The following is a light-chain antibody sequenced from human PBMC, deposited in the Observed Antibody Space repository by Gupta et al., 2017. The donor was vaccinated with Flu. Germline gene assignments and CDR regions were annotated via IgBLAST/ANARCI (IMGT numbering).Light chain of an antibody. CDR3: QQYYSIPYT. J-gene: IGKJ2*01. V-gene: IGKV4-1*01. Sequence: DIVMTQSPDSLAVSLGERATLNCKSSQSVLYSSNNENYLAWYQQKPGQPPKLLIYWASTRESGVPDRFSGSGSGTDFTLTISSLQAEDVAVYYCQQYYSIPYTFGQGTKLEIK. CDR2: WAS. CDR1: QSVLYSSNNENY.